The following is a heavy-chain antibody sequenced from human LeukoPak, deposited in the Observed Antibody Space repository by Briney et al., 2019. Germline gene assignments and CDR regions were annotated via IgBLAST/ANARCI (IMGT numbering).Heavy chain of an antibody. CDR1: GGSISSSPYY. J-gene: IGHJ4*02. CDR3: ARLSNWYGVY. D-gene: IGHD6-13*01. V-gene: IGHV4-39*01. Sequence: SETLSLTCTVSGGSISSSPYYWGWIRQPPGKGLEWIGGIYYSGSTYYNPSLKSRVTISVDTSKNQFSLKLSSVTAADTAVYYCARLSNWYGVYWGQGTLVTVSS. CDR2: IYYSGST.